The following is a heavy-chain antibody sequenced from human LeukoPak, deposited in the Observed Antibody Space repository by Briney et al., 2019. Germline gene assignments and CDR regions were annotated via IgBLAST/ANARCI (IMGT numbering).Heavy chain of an antibody. CDR3: ARPKNRASRDDAFDI. Sequence: GGSLRLSCAASGFTFSSYSMNWVRQAPGKRLEWVSSISSSSSYIYYADSVTGRFTISRDNAKHTLYRQINSPRGEDTAGYCSARPKNRASRDDAFDIWGQGTMVTVSS. J-gene: IGHJ3*02. D-gene: IGHD1-14*01. V-gene: IGHV3-21*01. CDR2: ISSSSSYI. CDR1: GFTFSSYS.